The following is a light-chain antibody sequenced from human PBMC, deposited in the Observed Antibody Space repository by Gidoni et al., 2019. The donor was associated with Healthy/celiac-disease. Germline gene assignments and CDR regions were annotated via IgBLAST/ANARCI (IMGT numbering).Light chain of an antibody. CDR1: RSISTH. CDR2: AAS. Sequence: GDRVTITCRASRSISTHLNWSQQKPGKAPKLLIYAASNLHSGVPSRFSGRGSGTDFTLTISSLQPEDFATYYCQQSYNIPLTFXGXTKVEIK. CDR3: QQSYNIPLT. J-gene: IGKJ4*01. V-gene: IGKV1-39*01.